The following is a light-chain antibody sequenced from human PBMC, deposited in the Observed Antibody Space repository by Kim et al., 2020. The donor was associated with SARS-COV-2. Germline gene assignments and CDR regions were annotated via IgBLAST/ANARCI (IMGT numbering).Light chain of an antibody. V-gene: IGKV1-5*03. Sequence: DIQMTQSPSTLSASVGDRVTITCRASQSISSWLAWYQQKSGKAPKLLIHKASSLESGVPSRFSGSGSGTEFTLTISSLQPDDFATYYCQQYNSYSQLTFGGGTKVDIK. CDR3: QQYNSYSQLT. J-gene: IGKJ4*01. CDR2: KAS. CDR1: QSISSW.